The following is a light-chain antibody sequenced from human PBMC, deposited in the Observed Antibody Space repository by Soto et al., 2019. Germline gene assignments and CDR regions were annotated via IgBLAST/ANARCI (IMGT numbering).Light chain of an antibody. CDR3: QQYTDWPLT. CDR1: QSVTSNY. J-gene: IGKJ1*01. CDR2: GIS. Sequence: EVVMTQSPATLSVSPGERVTLSCRASQSVTSNYLAWYQQKPGQAPRLLIYGISTRATGVPDRFSGSGSGTDFTLTISRLEPDDFAVYYCQQYTDWPLTFGQGTKVDIK. V-gene: IGKV3-20*01.